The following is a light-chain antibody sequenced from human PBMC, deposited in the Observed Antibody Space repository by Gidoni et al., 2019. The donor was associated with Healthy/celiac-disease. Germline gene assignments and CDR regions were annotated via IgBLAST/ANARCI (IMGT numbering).Light chain of an antibody. J-gene: IGLJ2*01. CDR1: SSNIGAGSD. CDR2: GNS. Sequence: QSVLTQPPSMSGAPGQWVTISCTGSSSNIGAGSDVHWSQQLPGTATNLLIYGNSNRPSGVPDRFSGSKSGTSASMASTGLQAEDEADYYCQAYDSSLSGSVFGGGTKLTVL. V-gene: IGLV1-40*01. CDR3: QAYDSSLSGSV.